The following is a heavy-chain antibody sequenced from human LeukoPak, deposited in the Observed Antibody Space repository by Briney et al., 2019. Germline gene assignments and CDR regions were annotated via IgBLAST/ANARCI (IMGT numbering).Heavy chain of an antibody. D-gene: IGHD3-3*01. Sequence: SETLSLTCAVYGGSFSGYYWSWIRHPPGKGLEWIGEINHSGSTNYNPSLKSRVTILVDTSKNQFSLKLSSVTAADTAVYYCARGGPHYDFWSGYTYYCYMDVWGKGTTVTVSS. CDR2: INHSGST. V-gene: IGHV4-34*01. CDR3: ARGGPHYDFWSGYTYYCYMDV. CDR1: GGSFSGYY. J-gene: IGHJ6*03.